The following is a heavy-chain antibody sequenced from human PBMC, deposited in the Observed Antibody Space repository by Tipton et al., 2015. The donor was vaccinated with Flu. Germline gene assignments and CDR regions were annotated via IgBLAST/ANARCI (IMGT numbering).Heavy chain of an antibody. CDR2: ILPIFGTA. V-gene: IGHV1-69*01. Sequence: QVQLVQSGAEVKKPGSSVKVSCKASGGTFSTYGISWVRQAPGQGLEWMGGILPIFGTAGYAQKFQGRLTITADESTSTAYMELSSLRSEDTAVYYCARATSGVVIIQKYYYGMDVWGQGTTVTVSS. J-gene: IGHJ6*02. CDR1: GGTFSTYG. CDR3: ARATSGVVIIQKYYYGMDV. D-gene: IGHD3-3*01.